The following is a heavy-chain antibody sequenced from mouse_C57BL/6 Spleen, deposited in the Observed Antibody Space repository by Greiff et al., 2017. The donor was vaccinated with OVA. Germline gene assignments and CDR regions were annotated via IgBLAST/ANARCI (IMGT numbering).Heavy chain of an antibody. CDR1: GYTFTSYG. CDR2: IYPRSGNT. D-gene: IGHD1-1*01. Sequence: QVQLQQSGAELVRPGASVKLSCKASGYTFTSYGISWVKQRTGQGLEWIGEIYPRSGNTYYNEKFKGKATLTADKSSSTAYMELRSLTSEDSAVYFCARYSTTVVADYFDYWGQGTTLTVSS. V-gene: IGHV1-81*01. J-gene: IGHJ2*01. CDR3: ARYSTTVVADYFDY.